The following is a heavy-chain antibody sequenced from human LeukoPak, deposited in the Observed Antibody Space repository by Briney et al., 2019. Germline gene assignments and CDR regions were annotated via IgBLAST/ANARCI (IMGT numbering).Heavy chain of an antibody. CDR3: AKDPVGVLDAFDV. CDR1: GFTFSTYS. D-gene: IGHD3-16*01. J-gene: IGHJ3*01. CDR2: ISASGAST. V-gene: IGHV3-23*01. Sequence: GGSLRLSCVASGFTFSTYSMNWVRQAPGKGLEWVSSISASGASTYYADSVKGRFTISRDNSKSTLYLQMNGLRVEDRAIYYCAKDPVGVLDAFDVWGQGTMVTVSS.